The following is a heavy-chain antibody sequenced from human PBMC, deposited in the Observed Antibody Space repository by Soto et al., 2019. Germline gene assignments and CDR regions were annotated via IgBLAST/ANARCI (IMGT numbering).Heavy chain of an antibody. CDR2: IYYSGST. CDR3: ARDTIVVVPAAIRGYGMDV. V-gene: IGHV4-39*07. Sequence: SETLSLTCTVSCGSISSSSYYWGWIRQPPGKGLEWIGSIYYSGSTYYNPSLKSRVTITVDTSKNQFSLKLSSVTAADTAVYYCARDTIVVVPAAIRGYGMDVWGQGTTVTVSS. J-gene: IGHJ6*02. CDR1: CGSISSSSYY. D-gene: IGHD2-2*01.